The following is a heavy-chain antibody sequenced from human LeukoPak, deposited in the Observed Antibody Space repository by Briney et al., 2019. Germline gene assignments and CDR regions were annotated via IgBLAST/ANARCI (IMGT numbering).Heavy chain of an antibody. D-gene: IGHD5-12*01. CDR1: GFTFSNAW. Sequence: GGSLRLSCAASGFTFSNAWMSWVRQAPGKGLEGVANIKQDGSEKYYVDSVKGRFTISRDNAKNSLYLQMNSLRAEDTAVYYCARDEIVATTKANYYYYMDVWGKGTTVTISS. CDR3: ARDEIVATTKANYYYYMDV. J-gene: IGHJ6*03. CDR2: IKQDGSEK. V-gene: IGHV3-7*01.